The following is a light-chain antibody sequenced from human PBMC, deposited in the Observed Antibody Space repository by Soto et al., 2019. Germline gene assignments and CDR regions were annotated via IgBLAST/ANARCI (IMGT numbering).Light chain of an antibody. CDR3: QHYYNWPAYT. V-gene: IGKV3-15*01. Sequence: IVMTQSPVTLSVSPGERVTLSSRASETVRTNLAWFQQKPGQTPRLIIFGASTRATGIPTRFTGSASETVFTLTIGSLQSEDLAFYYCQHYYNWPAYTFRQAIKL. CDR1: ETVRTN. J-gene: IGKJ2*01. CDR2: GAS.